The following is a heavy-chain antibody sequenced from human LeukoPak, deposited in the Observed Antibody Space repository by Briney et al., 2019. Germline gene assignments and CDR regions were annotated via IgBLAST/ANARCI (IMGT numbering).Heavy chain of an antibody. V-gene: IGHV3-23*01. D-gene: IGHD3-3*01. CDR1: GFTFSSYA. Sequence: GGSLRLSCAASGFTFSSYAMSWVRQAPGKGLEWVSAISGSGGSTYYADSVKGRFTISRDNAKNSLYLQMNSLRAEDTAVYYCARGASVLRFLEWLINWGQGTLVTVSS. CDR2: ISGSGGST. J-gene: IGHJ4*02. CDR3: ARGASVLRFLEWLIN.